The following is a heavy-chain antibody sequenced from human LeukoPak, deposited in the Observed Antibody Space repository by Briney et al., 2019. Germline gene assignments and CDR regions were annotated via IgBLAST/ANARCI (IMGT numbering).Heavy chain of an antibody. Sequence: SETLSLTCTASGGSINNNYWSWIRQPPGKALEWIGYVYSNGNTNYNPSLESRVTMSIETSKNQFSLKVPSVTAADTAVYYCASGTFDGPLYGTYWYFHVWGRGTLVTVSS. CDR1: GGSINNNY. V-gene: IGHV4-59*01. CDR3: ASGTFDGPLYGTYWYFHV. D-gene: IGHD1/OR15-1a*01. J-gene: IGHJ2*01. CDR2: VYSNGNT.